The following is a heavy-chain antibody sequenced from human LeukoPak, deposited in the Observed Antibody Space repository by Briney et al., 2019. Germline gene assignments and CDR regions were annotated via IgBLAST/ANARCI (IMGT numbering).Heavy chain of an antibody. Sequence: PGGSLRLSCAASGFTFSSYGMHWVRQAPGKGLEWVAVIWYDGSNKYYADSVKGRFTISRDNSKNTLYLQMNSLRAEDTAVYYCASYNYDILTGYYKSDYYYGMDVWGQGTTVTVSS. CDR1: GFTFSSYG. V-gene: IGHV3-33*01. CDR2: IWYDGSNK. J-gene: IGHJ6*02. D-gene: IGHD3-9*01. CDR3: ASYNYDILTGYYKSDYYYGMDV.